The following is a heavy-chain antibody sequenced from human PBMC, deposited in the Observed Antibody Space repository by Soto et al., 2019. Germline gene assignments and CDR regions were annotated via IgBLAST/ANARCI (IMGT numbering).Heavy chain of an antibody. J-gene: IGHJ3*02. V-gene: IGHV4-59*08. CDR2: IYYSGST. Sequence: QVQLQESGPGLVKPSETLSLTCTVSGGSISSYYWSWIRQPPGKGLGRIGYIYYSGSTNYNPSLKSRVTISVDTSKNQFSLKLSSVTAADTAVYYCARHLLLYYYDSSGYYLRDAFDIWGQGTMVTVSS. CDR1: GGSISSYY. CDR3: ARHLLLYYYDSSGYYLRDAFDI. D-gene: IGHD3-22*01.